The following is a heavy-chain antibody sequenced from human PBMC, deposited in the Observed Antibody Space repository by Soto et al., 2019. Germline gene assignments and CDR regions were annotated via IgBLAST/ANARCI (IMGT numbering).Heavy chain of an antibody. CDR2: INPSGGST. CDR1: GYTFTSYY. Sequence: GAAVKVSCKASGYTFTSYYMHWVRQAPGQGLEWMGIINPSGGSTSYAQKFQGRVTMTRDTSTSTVYMELSSLRSEETAVYYCARDPYCSSTSCYIGVTGFDPWGQGTLVTVSS. CDR3: ARDPYCSSTSCYIGVTGFDP. J-gene: IGHJ5*02. D-gene: IGHD2-2*02. V-gene: IGHV1-46*01.